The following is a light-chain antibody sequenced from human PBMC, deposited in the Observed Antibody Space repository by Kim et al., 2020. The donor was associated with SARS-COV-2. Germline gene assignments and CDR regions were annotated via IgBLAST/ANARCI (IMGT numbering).Light chain of an antibody. CDR3: QHYNSYPYT. CDR1: QSISDC. CDR2: KAS. V-gene: IGKV1-5*03. J-gene: IGKJ2*01. Sequence: IHMTQTPSTLSASVGDSVTITCRASQSISDCLAWYQQKPGKAPNLLIYKASTLESGVPSRFSGIGSGTEFSLTIASLQPDDFATYYCQHYNSYPYTFGQGTKLEI.